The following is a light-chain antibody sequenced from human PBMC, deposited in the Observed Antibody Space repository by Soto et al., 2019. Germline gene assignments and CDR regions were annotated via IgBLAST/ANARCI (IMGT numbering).Light chain of an antibody. CDR2: GVS. V-gene: IGLV2-14*03. CDR3: SSFISSTTLALCV. CDR1: SSDVGGYNS. J-gene: IGLJ1*01. Sequence: SALTQPASVSGSPGQSITISCTGTSSDVGGYNSVSWYQQHPGKAPKLMIYGVSNRPSGISNRFSGSKSGNTASLTISGLQTEDEADYYCSSFISSTTLALCVFGTGTKLTVL.